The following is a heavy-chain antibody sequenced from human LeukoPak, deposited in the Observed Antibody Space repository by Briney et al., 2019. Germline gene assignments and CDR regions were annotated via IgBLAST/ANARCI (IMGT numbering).Heavy chain of an antibody. D-gene: IGHD3-22*01. V-gene: IGHV4-59*01. CDR2: IYYSGST. Sequence: PSETLSLTCTVSGGSISSYYWSWIRQPPGKGLEWIGYIYYSGSTNYNPSLKSRVTISVDTSKNQFSLKLSSVTAADTAVYYCARTHYYDGSGYYHFDYWGQGTLVTVSS. CDR1: GGSISSYY. CDR3: ARTHYYDGSGYYHFDY. J-gene: IGHJ4*02.